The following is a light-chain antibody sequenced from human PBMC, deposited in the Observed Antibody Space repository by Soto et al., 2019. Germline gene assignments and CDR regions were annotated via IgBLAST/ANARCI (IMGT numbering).Light chain of an antibody. CDR3: SSYTSSSWV. J-gene: IGLJ3*02. CDR2: EVS. V-gene: IGLV2-14*01. Sequence: QSALTQPASVSGSPGQSITISCTGTSSDVGGYNYVSWYQQHPGKAPKLMIYEVSNRPSGVSNRFSDSKSGNTASLTISGLQAEDEADYYCSSYTSSSWVFGGGTKVTVL. CDR1: SSDVGGYNY.